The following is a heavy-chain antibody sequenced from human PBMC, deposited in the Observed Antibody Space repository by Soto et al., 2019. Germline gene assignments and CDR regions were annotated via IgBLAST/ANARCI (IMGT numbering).Heavy chain of an antibody. V-gene: IGHV1-18*04. Sequence: ASVKVSCKASGYTFTSYGISWVRQAPGQGLEWMGWISAYNGNTNYAQKLQGRVTMTTDTSTSTAYMELRSLRFDGPAVYYCASSDSGSGWYLDYWGQGTLVTVSS. D-gene: IGHD6-19*01. J-gene: IGHJ4*02. CDR3: ASSDSGSGWYLDY. CDR1: GYTFTSYG. CDR2: ISAYNGNT.